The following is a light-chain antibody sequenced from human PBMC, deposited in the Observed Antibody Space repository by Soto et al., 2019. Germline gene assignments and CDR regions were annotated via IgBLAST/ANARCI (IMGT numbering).Light chain of an antibody. CDR3: QQYGSPQRT. CDR1: QSVSGSY. V-gene: IGKV3-20*01. Sequence: EIVLTQSPSTLSLSPGERATLSCRASQSVSGSYLAWYQQKPGQAPRLLIYGASSRATGIPDSFSGTGSETDFNLTISRREPEDFAVYYCQQYGSPQRTFGRWTKVELK. CDR2: GAS. J-gene: IGKJ1*01.